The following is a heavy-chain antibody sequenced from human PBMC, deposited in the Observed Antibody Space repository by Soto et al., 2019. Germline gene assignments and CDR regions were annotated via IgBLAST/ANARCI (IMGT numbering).Heavy chain of an antibody. J-gene: IGHJ4*02. CDR2: TYYTADT. CDR3: AASKNRGESFDY. V-gene: IGHV4-59*01. D-gene: IGHD3-10*01. Sequence: SETLSLTCTVSGVSIRSYCWSWIRQPPGEGLEWIGYTYYTADTKYSPSLESRATISADPSKKQFSLSLSPVSAADTALDFCAASKNRGESFDYWGQGALVTVSS. CDR1: GVSIRSYC.